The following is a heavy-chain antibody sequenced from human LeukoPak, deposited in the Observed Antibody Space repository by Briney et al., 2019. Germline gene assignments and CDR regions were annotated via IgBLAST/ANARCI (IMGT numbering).Heavy chain of an antibody. CDR1: GGSISSYY. V-gene: IGHV4-59*01. Sequence: PSETLSLTCTVSGGSISSYYWSWIRQPPGKGLEWIGYIYYSGSTNYNPSLKSRVTISVDTSKNQFSLKLSSVTAADTAVYYCARGPTGYSSGRYDFWGQGTLVTVSS. CDR2: IYYSGST. D-gene: IGHD6-19*01. CDR3: ARGPTGYSSGRYDF. J-gene: IGHJ4*02.